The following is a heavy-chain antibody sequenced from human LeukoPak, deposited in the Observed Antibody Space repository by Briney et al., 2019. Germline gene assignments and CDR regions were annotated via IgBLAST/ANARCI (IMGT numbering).Heavy chain of an antibody. CDR2: IHYSGST. J-gene: IGHJ6*03. CDR3: ARTTMVRGTYYMDV. CDR1: GGSINSDY. Sequence: SETLSLTCTVSGGSINSDYWSWIRQPPGKGLQWIGCIHYSGSTNYNPSLKSRVTISVDTSKNQFSLKLSSVTAADTAVYYCARTTMVRGTYYMDVWGKGTTVTISS. D-gene: IGHD3-10*01. V-gene: IGHV4-59*01.